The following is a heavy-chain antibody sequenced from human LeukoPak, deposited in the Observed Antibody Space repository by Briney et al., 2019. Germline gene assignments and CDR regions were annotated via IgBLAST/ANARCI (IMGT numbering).Heavy chain of an antibody. V-gene: IGHV4-34*01. D-gene: IGHD5-24*01. CDR2: IHYSGRI. J-gene: IGHJ4*02. CDR1: GGSFSGYY. CDR3: SRGTDAYKCGNS. Sequence: SETLSRTCAVYGGSFSGYYWTWIRQPPGKGLEWIGEIHYSGRINYNSSLKSRVTISADTSNNHFSLKMNSVTAADTAVYYCSRGTDAYKCGNSWGQGTLVTVSS.